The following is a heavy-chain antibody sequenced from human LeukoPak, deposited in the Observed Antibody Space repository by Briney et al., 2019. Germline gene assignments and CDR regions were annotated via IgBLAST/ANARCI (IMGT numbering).Heavy chain of an antibody. Sequence: GESLKISCKASGYTVTDNWIAWVRQMPGKGLEWMGIIQPRDSDTRHTPSSQGQVTISAQSSITTAYLQWISQKTACTAMYHWARRTDYGGHGSYYSWGQGTLVTASS. CDR3: ARRTDYGGHGSYYS. J-gene: IGHJ4*02. CDR2: IQPRDSDT. CDR1: GYTVTDNW. D-gene: IGHD5-12*01. V-gene: IGHV5-51*01.